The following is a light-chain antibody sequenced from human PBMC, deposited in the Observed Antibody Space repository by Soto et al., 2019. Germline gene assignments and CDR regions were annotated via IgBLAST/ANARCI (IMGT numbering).Light chain of an antibody. Sequence: QSALTQPASVSGSPGQSITISCTGTSSDVGSYNLVSWYQQHTGKAPKLMIYEVSKRPSGVSNRFSGSKSGNTASLTISGLQAEDEADYSCCSYVGSSSVVFGGGTKLTVL. J-gene: IGLJ2*01. CDR2: EVS. CDR3: CSYVGSSSVV. V-gene: IGLV2-23*02. CDR1: SSDVGSYNL.